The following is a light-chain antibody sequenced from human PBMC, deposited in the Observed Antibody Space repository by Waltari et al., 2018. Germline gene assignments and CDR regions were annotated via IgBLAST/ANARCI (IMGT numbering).Light chain of an antibody. CDR2: DRS. Sequence: ETVMTQSPATLSVSPGESVTLSCGASHAFSTNVAWYQHRPGQAPRLLIYDRSTRATDIPARFSGGGSGSDFTLTISNLQSEDFAEYYCQQYNQWPLTFGGGTKVEIK. CDR3: QQYNQWPLT. CDR1: HAFSTN. J-gene: IGKJ4*01. V-gene: IGKV3-15*01.